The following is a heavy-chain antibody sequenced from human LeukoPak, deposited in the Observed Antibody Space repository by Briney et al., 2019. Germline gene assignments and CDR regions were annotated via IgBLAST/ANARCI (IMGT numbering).Heavy chain of an antibody. CDR2: IYHSGST. CDR1: GYSISSGYY. CDR3: ARDHEHGSGSPFDY. J-gene: IGHJ4*02. D-gene: IGHD3-10*01. Sequence: SETLSLTCTVSGYSISSGYYWGWIRQPPGKGLEWIGSIYHSGSTYYNPSLKSRVTISVDTSKNQFSLKLSSVTAADTAVYYCARDHEHGSGSPFDYWGQGTLVTVSS. V-gene: IGHV4-38-2*02.